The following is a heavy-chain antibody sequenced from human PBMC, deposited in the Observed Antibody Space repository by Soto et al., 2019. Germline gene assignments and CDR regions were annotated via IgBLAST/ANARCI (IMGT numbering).Heavy chain of an antibody. J-gene: IGHJ4*02. Sequence: PSETLSLTCTVSGGSISSGGYYWSWIRQHPGKGLEWIGYIYYSGSTYYNPSLKSRVTISVDTSKNQFSLKLSSVTAADTAVYYCARVPRYDFWSPPGPFDYWGQRTLVTVSS. CDR3: ARVPRYDFWSPPGPFDY. CDR1: GGSISSGGYY. V-gene: IGHV4-31*03. CDR2: IYYSGST. D-gene: IGHD3-3*01.